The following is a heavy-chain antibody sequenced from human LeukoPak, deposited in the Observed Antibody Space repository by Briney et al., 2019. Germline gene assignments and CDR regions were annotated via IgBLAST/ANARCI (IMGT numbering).Heavy chain of an antibody. CDR2: IRYGGSNK. J-gene: IGHJ2*01. CDR1: GFTFSSYG. Sequence: GGSLRLSCAASGFTFSSYGMHWVRQAPGKGLEWVAFIRYGGSNKYYADSVKGRFTISRDNSKNTLYLQMNSLRAEDTAVYYCARSPIVVVPAAISWYFDLWGRGTLVTVSS. D-gene: IGHD2-2*02. CDR3: ARSPIVVVPAAISWYFDL. V-gene: IGHV3-30*02.